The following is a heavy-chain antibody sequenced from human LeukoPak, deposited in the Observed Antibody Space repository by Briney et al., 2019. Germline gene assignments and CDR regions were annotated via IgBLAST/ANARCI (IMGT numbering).Heavy chain of an antibody. D-gene: IGHD2-2*01. CDR3: ARLGDIVVVPAALDGQTYYMDV. CDR1: GGSFSGYY. CDR2: INHSGST. V-gene: IGHV4-34*01. J-gene: IGHJ6*03. Sequence: SETLSLTCAVYGGSFSGYYWSWIRQPPGKGLEWIGEINHSGSTNYNPSLKSRVTISVDTSKNQFSLKLSSVTAADTAVYYCARLGDIVVVPAALDGQTYYMDVWDKGTTVTVSS.